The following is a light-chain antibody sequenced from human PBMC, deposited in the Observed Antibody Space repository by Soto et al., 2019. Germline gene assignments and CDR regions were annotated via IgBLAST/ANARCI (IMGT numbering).Light chain of an antibody. V-gene: IGLV1-44*01. CDR2: SNN. CDR3: AAWDDRLNGVG. J-gene: IGLJ2*01. CDR1: SSNIGSNA. Sequence: QSVLTQPPSASGTPGQRVTISCSGSSSNIGSNAVNWYHQLPGTAPKLLIYSNNQRPSGVPDRFSGSKSGTSASLAISGLQSEDEADYYCAAWDDRLNGVGFGGGTQLTVL.